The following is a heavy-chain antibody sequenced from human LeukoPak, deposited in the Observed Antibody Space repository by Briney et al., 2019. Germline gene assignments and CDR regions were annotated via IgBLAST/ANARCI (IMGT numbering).Heavy chain of an antibody. Sequence: PSETLSLTCTVSGGSITSYYRSWIRQSPGKGLEWVGFMYYSGTTNYNPSLKSRVTISLGMSKNQFSLKLSSVTAADTAVYYCARGRNLEWFDYWGQGTLVTVSS. D-gene: IGHD3-3*01. J-gene: IGHJ5*01. CDR1: GGSITSYY. CDR3: ARGRNLEWFDY. V-gene: IGHV4-59*01. CDR2: MYYSGTT.